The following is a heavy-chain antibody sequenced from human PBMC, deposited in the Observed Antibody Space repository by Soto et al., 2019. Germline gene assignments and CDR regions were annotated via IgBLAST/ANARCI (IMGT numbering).Heavy chain of an antibody. CDR1: GFTFSNAW. J-gene: IGHJ6*02. D-gene: IGHD2-2*01. V-gene: IGHV3-15*01. Sequence: GGSLRLSCAASGFTFSNAWMSWVRQAPGKGLEWVGRIKSKTDGGTTDYAAPVKGRFTISRDDSKNTLYLQMNSLKTEDTAVYYCTTDRVVVVPAASVLGNYYYYYGMDVWGQGTTGTVS. CDR3: TTDRVVVVPAASVLGNYYYYYGMDV. CDR2: IKSKTDGGTT.